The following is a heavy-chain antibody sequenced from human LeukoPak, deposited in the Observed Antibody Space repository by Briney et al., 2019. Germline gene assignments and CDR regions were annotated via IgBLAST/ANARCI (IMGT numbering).Heavy chain of an antibody. CDR1: GFTFGDYW. CDR3: ARDLNYFDY. CDR2: IKEDGRET. Sequence: GGSLGLSCAASGFTFGDYWMSWVRQAPGKGLEWVANIKEDGRETHYVDSVKGRFTISRDNATNSLYLQMNSLRAEDTAVYYCARDLNYFDYWGQGTLVTVSS. J-gene: IGHJ4*02. V-gene: IGHV3-7*01.